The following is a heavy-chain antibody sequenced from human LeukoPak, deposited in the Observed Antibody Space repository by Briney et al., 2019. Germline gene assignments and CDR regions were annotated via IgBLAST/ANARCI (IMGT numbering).Heavy chain of an antibody. V-gene: IGHV5-51*01. J-gene: IGHJ4*02. D-gene: IGHD3-3*01. CDR1: GYSFTSYW. CDR3: ARSPGDRISFTIWGDYFDY. CDR2: IYPGDSDT. Sequence: GESLKISCKGSGYSFTSYWIGWVRQMPGKGLEWMGIIYPGDSDTRYSPSFQGQVTISADKSISTAYLQWSSLKASDTAMYYCARSPGDRISFTIWGDYFDYWGRGTLVTVSS.